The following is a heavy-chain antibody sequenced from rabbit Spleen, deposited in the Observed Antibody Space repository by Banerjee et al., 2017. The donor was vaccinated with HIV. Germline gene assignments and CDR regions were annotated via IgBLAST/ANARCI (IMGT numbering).Heavy chain of an antibody. J-gene: IGHJ4*01. V-gene: IGHV1S40*01. CDR2: IYGGSSGST. CDR3: ARFYNGNGGYGAGDL. D-gene: IGHD7-1*01. Sequence: QSLEESGGDLVKPGASLTLTCKASGFTISSSYYMCWDRQAPGKGLEWIAYIYGGSSGSTYYASWAKGRFTISKTSSTVTLQMTSLTAADTATYFCARFYNGNGGYGAGDLWGPGTLVTVS. CDR1: GFTISSSYY.